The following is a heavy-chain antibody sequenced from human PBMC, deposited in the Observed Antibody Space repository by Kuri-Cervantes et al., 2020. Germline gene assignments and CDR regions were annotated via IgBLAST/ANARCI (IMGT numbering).Heavy chain of an antibody. V-gene: IGHV3-21*04. CDR3: AKDSFLFNSGSYYGTGGMDV. Sequence: LSLTCAASGFTVSSNYMSWVRQAPGKGLEWVSSISSSSSYIYYADSVKGRFTISRDNSKNTLYLQMNSLRAEDTAVYYCAKDSFLFNSGSYYGTGGMDVWGQGTTVTVSS. D-gene: IGHD1-26*01. CDR1: GFTVSSNY. J-gene: IGHJ6*02. CDR2: ISSSSSYI.